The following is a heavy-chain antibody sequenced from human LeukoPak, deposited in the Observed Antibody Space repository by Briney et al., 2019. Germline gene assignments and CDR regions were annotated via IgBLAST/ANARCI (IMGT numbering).Heavy chain of an antibody. CDR2: IYYRGST. CDR1: GGSISSYY. V-gene: IGHV4-59*08. CDR3: ARHHDLGGIDP. J-gene: IGHJ5*02. Sequence: SETLSLTCTVSGGSISSYYWSWIRQPPGKGLEWIGYIYYRGSTNYNPSLKSRVTISVDTSKNQFSLKLSSVTAADTAVYYCARHHDLGGIDPWGQGTLVTVSS. D-gene: IGHD3-16*01.